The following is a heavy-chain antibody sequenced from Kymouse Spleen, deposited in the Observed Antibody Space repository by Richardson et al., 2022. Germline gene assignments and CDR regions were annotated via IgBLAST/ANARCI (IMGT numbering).Heavy chain of an antibody. V-gene: IGHV4-34*01. CDR2: INHSGST. CDR1: GGSFSGYY. CDR3: ARNSSSWYDY. D-gene: IGHD6-13*01. J-gene: IGHJ4*02. Sequence: QVQLQQWGAGLLKPSETLSLTCAVYGGSFSGYYWSWIRQPPGKGLEWIGEINHSGSTNYNPSLKSRVTISVDTSKNQFSLKLSSVTAADTAVYYCARNSSSWYDYWGQGTLVTVSS.